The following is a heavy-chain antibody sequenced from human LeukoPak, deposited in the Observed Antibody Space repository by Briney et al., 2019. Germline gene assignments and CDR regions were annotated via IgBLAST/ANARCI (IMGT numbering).Heavy chain of an antibody. CDR3: AREGRYYDILTGYFQSYFLDY. Sequence: ASVKVSCKASGYTFTSYYMHWVRQAPGQGLEWMGIINPSGGSTSYAQKFQGRVTMTRDMSTSTVYMELSSLRSEDTAVYYCAREGRYYDILTGYFQSYFLDYWGQGTLVTVSS. D-gene: IGHD3-9*01. V-gene: IGHV1-46*01. CDR2: INPSGGST. J-gene: IGHJ4*02. CDR1: GYTFTSYY.